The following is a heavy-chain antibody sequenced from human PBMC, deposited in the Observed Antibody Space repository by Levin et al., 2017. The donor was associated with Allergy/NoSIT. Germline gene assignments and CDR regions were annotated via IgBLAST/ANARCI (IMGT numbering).Heavy chain of an antibody. CDR3: ARGGIVVVPAAGYYFDY. V-gene: IGHV4-34*01. CDR1: GGSFSGYY. J-gene: IGHJ4*02. D-gene: IGHD2-2*01. Sequence: SETLSLTCAVYGGSFSGYYWSWIRQPPGKGLEWIGEINHSGSTNYNPSLKSRVTISVDTSKNQFSLKLSSVTAADTAVYYCARGGIVVVPAAGYYFDYWGQGTLVTVSS. CDR2: INHSGST.